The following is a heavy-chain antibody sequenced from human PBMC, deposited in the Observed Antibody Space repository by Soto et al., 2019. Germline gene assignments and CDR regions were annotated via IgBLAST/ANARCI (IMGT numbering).Heavy chain of an antibody. V-gene: IGHV3-23*01. CDR2: ISGSGGST. Sequence: PGGSLRLSCAASGFTFSSYAMSWVRQAPGKGLEWVSAISGSGGSTYYADSAKGRFTISRDNSKNTLYLQMNSLRAEDTAVYYCANSNWNPPKFDPWGQGTLVTVS. CDR3: ANSNWNPPKFDP. J-gene: IGHJ5*02. D-gene: IGHD1-1*01. CDR1: GFTFSSYA.